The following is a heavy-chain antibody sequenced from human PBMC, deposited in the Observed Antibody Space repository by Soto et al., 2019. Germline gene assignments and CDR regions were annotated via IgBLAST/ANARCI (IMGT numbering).Heavy chain of an antibody. D-gene: IGHD2-15*01. J-gene: IGHJ3*02. V-gene: IGHV4-31*03. CDR1: GSSISSGGYY. CDR2: IYYSGST. Sequence: QVQLQESGPGLVKPSQTLSLTCTVSGSSISSGGYYWSRIRQHPGKGLEWIGYIYYSGSTYYNPSLKSRVTISVDTSKNQFSLKLSSVTAADTAVYYCARVAATLHDAFDIWGQGTMVTVSS. CDR3: ARVAATLHDAFDI.